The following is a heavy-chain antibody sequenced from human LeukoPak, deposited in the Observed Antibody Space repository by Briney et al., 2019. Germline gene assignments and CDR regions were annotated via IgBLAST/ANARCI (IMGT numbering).Heavy chain of an antibody. CDR3: AKDRVALAGTSLDS. CDR1: GFTVSSNY. Sequence: GGSLRLSCAASGFTVSSNYMSWVRQAPGKGLEWVSVIYSGGSTYYADSVKGRFTISRDNSKNTLYLQMNSLGPEDTAVYYCAKDRVALAGTSLDSWGQGTLVTVSS. D-gene: IGHD6-19*01. J-gene: IGHJ4*02. CDR2: IYSGGST. V-gene: IGHV3-53*05.